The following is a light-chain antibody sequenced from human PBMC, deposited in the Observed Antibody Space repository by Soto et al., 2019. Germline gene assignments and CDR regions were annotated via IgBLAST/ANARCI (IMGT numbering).Light chain of an antibody. CDR1: QSISSY. CDR2: AAS. V-gene: IGKV1-39*01. J-gene: IGKJ1*01. Sequence: DLQMTQSPSSLSASVGDRVTITCRASQSISSYLNWYQQKPGKAPKLLIYAASSLQIGVPSRFSGSGSGTDFTLTISSLQPEDFATYYGQQSYSTLRTFGQGTKVEIK. CDR3: QQSYSTLRT.